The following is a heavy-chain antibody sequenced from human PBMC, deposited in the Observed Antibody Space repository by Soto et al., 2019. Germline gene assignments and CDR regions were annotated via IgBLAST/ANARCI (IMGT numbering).Heavy chain of an antibody. Sequence: HPGGSLRLSCAASGFTLSSYAMSWVRQAPGKGLEWVSGISGSGGSTXYADSVKGRFTISRDNSKNTLYLQMNSLRAEDTAVYYCAKDRVTXXGYDAFDIWGQGTMVTVS. J-gene: IGHJ3*02. V-gene: IGHV3-23*01. D-gene: IGHD3-22*01. CDR1: GFTLSSYA. CDR2: ISGSGGST. CDR3: AKDRVTXXGYDAFDI.